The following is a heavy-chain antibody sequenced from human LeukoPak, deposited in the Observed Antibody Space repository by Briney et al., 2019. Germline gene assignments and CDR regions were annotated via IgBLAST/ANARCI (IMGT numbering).Heavy chain of an antibody. Sequence: PSETLSLTCTVSGGSISSGGYYWSWIRQPPGKGLEWIGYIYHSGSTYYNPSLKSRVTISVDRSKNQFSLKLSSVTAADTAVYYCARVDSIRGYHYKDAFDIWGQGTMVTVSS. CDR2: IYHSGST. D-gene: IGHD3-22*01. V-gene: IGHV4-30-2*01. J-gene: IGHJ3*02. CDR1: GGSISSGGYY. CDR3: ARVDSIRGYHYKDAFDI.